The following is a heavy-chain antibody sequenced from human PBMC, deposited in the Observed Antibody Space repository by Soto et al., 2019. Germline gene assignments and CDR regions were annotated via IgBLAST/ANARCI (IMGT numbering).Heavy chain of an antibody. Sequence: RASVKVSCKASGGTFSSYAISWVRQAPGQGLEWMGGIIPIFGTANYAQKFQGRVTITADESTSTAYMELSSLRSEDTAVYYCARVGIAAPSYYYYGMDVWGQGTTVTVSS. V-gene: IGHV1-69*13. J-gene: IGHJ6*02. CDR3: ARVGIAAPSYYYYGMDV. CDR1: GGTFSSYA. CDR2: IIPIFGTA. D-gene: IGHD6-6*01.